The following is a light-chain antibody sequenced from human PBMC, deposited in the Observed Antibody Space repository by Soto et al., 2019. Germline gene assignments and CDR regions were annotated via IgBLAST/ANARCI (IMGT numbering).Light chain of an antibody. J-gene: IGLJ1*01. CDR1: SSDVGAYNY. CDR3: SSYAHGSIYV. Sequence: QSVLTQPASVSGSPGQSITISCTGSSSDVGAYNYVSWYLQHPGKAPKLLIYGVGNRPSGVSARFSGSKSGDTASLTISGLQAEDEADYYCSSYAHGSIYVFXTGTKVTVL. CDR2: GVG. V-gene: IGLV2-14*01.